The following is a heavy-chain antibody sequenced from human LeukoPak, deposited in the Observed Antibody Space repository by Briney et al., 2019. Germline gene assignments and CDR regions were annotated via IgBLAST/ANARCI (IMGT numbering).Heavy chain of an antibody. J-gene: IGHJ4*02. D-gene: IGHD5-18*01. V-gene: IGHV4-59*08. CDR3: ARGPLDTAMAFDY. CDR2: IYYSGST. CDR1: GGSISSYY. Sequence: PSETLSLTCTVSGGSISSYYWSWIRQPPGKGLEWIGYIYYSGSTNYNPSLKSRVTISVDTSKNQFSLKLSSVTAADTAVYYCARGPLDTAMAFDYWGQGTLVTVSS.